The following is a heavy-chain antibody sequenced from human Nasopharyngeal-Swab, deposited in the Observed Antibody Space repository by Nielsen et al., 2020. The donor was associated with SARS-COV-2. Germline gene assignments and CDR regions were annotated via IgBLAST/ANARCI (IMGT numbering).Heavy chain of an antibody. CDR1: GFTFSSYD. CDR3: AKDRDSGDDSDDYYHYYGMDV. V-gene: IGHV3-13*01. J-gene: IGHJ6*02. D-gene: IGHD5-12*01. CDR2: IGTAGDT. Sequence: GESLKISCAASGFTFSSYDMHWVRQATGKGLEWVSAIGTAGDTYYPGSVKGRFTISRDNSKNTVNLQMNSLRVEDTAIYYCAKDRDSGDDSDDYYHYYGMDVWGQGTTDTVFS.